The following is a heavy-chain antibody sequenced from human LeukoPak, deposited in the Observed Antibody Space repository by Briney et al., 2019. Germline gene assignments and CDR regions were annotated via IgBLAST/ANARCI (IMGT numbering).Heavy chain of an antibody. D-gene: IGHD6-13*01. V-gene: IGHV3-21*01. CDR2: IRSTSGHI. J-gene: IGHJ4*02. CDR3: AGGSSTTSYYFDY. Sequence: GGSLRLSCAGSGLTFRSYSMNWVHQAPGKGLEWVSSIRSTSGHIYYADSVKGRFTISRDNAKKSLFLQMNSLRAEDTAVYYCAGGSSTTSYYFDYWGQGTLVTVSS. CDR1: GLTFRSYS.